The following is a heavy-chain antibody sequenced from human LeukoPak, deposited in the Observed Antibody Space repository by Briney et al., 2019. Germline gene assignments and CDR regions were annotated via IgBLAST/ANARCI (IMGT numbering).Heavy chain of an antibody. V-gene: IGHV3-7*01. Sequence: PGGTLRLSCAASGFPVSSYRMRWVLQAPGKVLGWVANIKEDGSEKYYVDSVKGRFTISIDNAKNSLYLQMNSLRVEDSAVYYCVRGGYQSVSWGKGTLVTVSS. J-gene: IGHJ5*02. D-gene: IGHD1-26*01. CDR2: IKEDGSEK. CDR3: VRGGYQSVS. CDR1: GFPVSSYR.